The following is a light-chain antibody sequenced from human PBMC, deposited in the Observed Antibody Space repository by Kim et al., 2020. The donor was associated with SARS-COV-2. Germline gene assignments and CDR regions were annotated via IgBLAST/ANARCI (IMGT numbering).Light chain of an antibody. CDR3: GTWDTSLSAAV. J-gene: IGLJ3*02. Sequence: QSALTQPPSVSAAPGQKVTISCSGSSSNIGSDYVSWYQQVPGTAPNLLIFDSFKRPPGIPDRFSGSKSGTSATLAITGLHTGDEADYYCGTWDTSLSAAVFGGGTRLTVL. CDR2: DSF. V-gene: IGLV1-51*01. CDR1: SSNIGSDY.